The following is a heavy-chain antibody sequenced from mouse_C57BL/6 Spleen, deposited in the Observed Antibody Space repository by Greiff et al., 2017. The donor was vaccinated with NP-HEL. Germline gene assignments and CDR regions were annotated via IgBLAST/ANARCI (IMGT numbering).Heavy chain of an antibody. CDR1: VSPFPSYC. CDR2: IYPSLCQT. V-gene: IGHV1-52*01. J-gene: IGHJ2*01. Sequence: PLQPPVAELVPPVSSVHLSFTASVSPFPSYCLPFLTHSPLPCLYWICNIYPSLCQTNYNQNFKYKATLTVDKSSSTAYMQLSSLTSEDSAVYYCARGDNYWGQGTTLTVSS. CDR3: ARGDNY.